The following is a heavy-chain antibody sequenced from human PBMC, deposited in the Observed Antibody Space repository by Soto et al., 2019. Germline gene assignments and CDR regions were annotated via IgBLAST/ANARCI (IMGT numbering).Heavy chain of an antibody. V-gene: IGHV3-15*01. D-gene: IGHD2-15*01. CDR2: IKSKADGGTT. CDR1: GFPFSKAW. J-gene: IGHJ4*02. Sequence: EVQLVESGGGLVKPGGSLRLSCAASGFPFSKAWMSWVRQVPGKGLEWVGRIKSKADGGTTDYAAHVKGRFTISSDDSSNTLYLQMNSLKTEDTAVYYCTKVLGYCRGGNCFTFDYWGQGAVVTVSS. CDR3: TKVLGYCRGGNCFTFDY.